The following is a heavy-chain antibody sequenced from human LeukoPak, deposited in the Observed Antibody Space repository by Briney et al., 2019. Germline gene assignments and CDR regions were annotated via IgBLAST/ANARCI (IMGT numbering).Heavy chain of an antibody. Sequence: SETLSLTCSVSGGSINSHYWSWIRQPPGKRLEWIGYIYNSGSTNYNPSLRSRVTMSVDTSRDQFFLRLSSVTAADTAVYYCARDSRKIVVANDGLSFDYWGQGTLVTVSS. D-gene: IGHD3-22*01. J-gene: IGHJ4*02. CDR2: IYNSGST. V-gene: IGHV4-59*11. CDR1: GGSINSHY. CDR3: ARDSRKIVVANDGLSFDY.